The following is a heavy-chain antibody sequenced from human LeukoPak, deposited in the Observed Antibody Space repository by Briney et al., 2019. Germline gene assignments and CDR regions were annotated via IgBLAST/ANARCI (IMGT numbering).Heavy chain of an antibody. V-gene: IGHV4-34*01. CDR1: GGSFSGYY. J-gene: IGHJ5*02. CDR3: ARVGSRGFDP. CDR2: INHSGGT. Sequence: SETLSLTCAVYGGSFSGYYWSWIRQPPGKGLEWIGEINHSGGTNYNPSLKSRVTISVDTSKNQFSLKLSSVTAADTAVYYCARVGSRGFDPWGQGTLVTVSS. D-gene: IGHD6-13*01.